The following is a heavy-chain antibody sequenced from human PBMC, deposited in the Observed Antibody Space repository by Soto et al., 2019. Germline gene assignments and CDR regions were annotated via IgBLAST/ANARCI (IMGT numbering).Heavy chain of an antibody. D-gene: IGHD2-2*02. J-gene: IGHJ3*01. V-gene: IGHV3-23*01. Sequence: EVQLFESGGDLVQPGGTLILSCVASGYPFGDYAMRWVRQAPGQGLEWVSAIGPIEAYAPAYAASVKGRFTISRDNSRNILSLQMTNLRAEDTGVYYCAKDAIPYNGRDDAFDLWGQGTMVTVSS. CDR3: AKDAIPYNGRDDAFDL. CDR1: GYPFGDYA. CDR2: IGPIEAYAP.